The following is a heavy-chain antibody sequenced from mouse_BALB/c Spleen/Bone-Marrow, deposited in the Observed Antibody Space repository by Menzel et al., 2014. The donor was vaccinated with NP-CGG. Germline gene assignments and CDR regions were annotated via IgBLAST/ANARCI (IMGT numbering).Heavy chain of an antibody. D-gene: IGHD3-1*01. CDR2: ISSGGSYT. J-gene: IGHJ2*01. CDR3: ARDSSGYFDY. CDR1: GFPFSSYA. V-gene: IGHV5-9-4*01. Sequence: EVQLVESGGGLVKPGGSLKLSCAASGFPFSSYAMSWVRQSPEKRLEWVAEISSGGSYTYYPDTVTGRFTISRDNAKNTLYLEMSSLRSEDTAMYYCARDSSGYFDYWGQGTTLTVPS.